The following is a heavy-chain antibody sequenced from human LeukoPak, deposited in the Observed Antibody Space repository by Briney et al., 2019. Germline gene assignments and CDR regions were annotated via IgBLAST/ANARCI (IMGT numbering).Heavy chain of an antibody. V-gene: IGHV4-39*01. Sequence: SETLSLTRTVSGGSISSSSYYWGWIRQPPGKGLEWIGSIYYSGSTYYNPSLKSRVTISIEKSKNQFSLKLSSVTAADTAVYYCARNYYESSGYYPWNFDYWGQGTLVTVSS. J-gene: IGHJ4*02. CDR2: IYYSGST. CDR3: ARNYYESSGYYPWNFDY. CDR1: GGSISSSSYY. D-gene: IGHD3-22*01.